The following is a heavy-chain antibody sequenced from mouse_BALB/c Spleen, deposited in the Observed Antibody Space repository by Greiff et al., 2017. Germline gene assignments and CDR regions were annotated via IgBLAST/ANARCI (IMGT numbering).Heavy chain of an antibody. Sequence: EVQLQESGGGLVKLGGSLKLSCAASGFTFSSYYMSWVRQTPEKRLELVAAINSNGGSTYYPDTVKGRFTISRDNAKNTLYLQMSSLKSEDTALYYCARQILLRFHAMDYWGQGTSVTVSS. J-gene: IGHJ4*01. CDR3: ARQILLRFHAMDY. D-gene: IGHD1-1*01. CDR2: INSNGGST. CDR1: GFTFSSYY. V-gene: IGHV5-6-2*01.